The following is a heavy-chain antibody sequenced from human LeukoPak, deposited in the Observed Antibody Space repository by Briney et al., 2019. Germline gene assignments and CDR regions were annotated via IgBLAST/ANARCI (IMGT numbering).Heavy chain of an antibody. CDR2: MSPSGTT. J-gene: IGHJ4*02. V-gene: IGHV4-61*01. CDR1: GDSVSSGNYY. CDR3: ARGQDDRSGTFDY. D-gene: IGHD3-22*01. Sequence: SETLSLTCTVSGDSVSSGNYYLSWIRQPPGKGLDWITYMSPSGTTKYNPSLKSRVTTSVDTSRTQFSLRLSSVTAADTSVYYCARGQDDRSGTFDYWGQGILVTVSS.